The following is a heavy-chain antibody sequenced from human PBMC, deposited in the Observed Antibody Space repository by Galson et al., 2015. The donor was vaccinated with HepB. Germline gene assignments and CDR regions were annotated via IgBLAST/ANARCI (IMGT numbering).Heavy chain of an antibody. D-gene: IGHD3-9*01. CDR3: AAARSYYDILTGYQDLDAFDI. CDR1: GFAFTSSA. Sequence: SVKVSCKASGFAFTSSAVQWVRQARGQRLEWIGWIVVGSGNTNYAQKFQERVTITRDMSTSTAYMELSSLRSEDTAVYYCAAARSYYDILTGYQDLDAFDIWGQGTMVTVSS. CDR2: IVVGSGNT. J-gene: IGHJ3*02. V-gene: IGHV1-58*01.